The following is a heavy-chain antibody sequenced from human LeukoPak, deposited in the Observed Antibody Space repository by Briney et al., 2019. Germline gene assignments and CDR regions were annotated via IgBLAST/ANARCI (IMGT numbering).Heavy chain of an antibody. CDR2: IKSKTDGETT. J-gene: IGHJ4*02. D-gene: IGHD3-3*02. CDR1: GFTFSNAW. V-gene: IGHV3-15*01. CDR3: AKDLSKTFLEWLSPSYYFDY. Sequence: GGSLRLSCAASGFTFSNAWMSWVRQAPGQGLEWIGRIKSKTDGETTEYAAPVKGRFTISRDDSKNTLYLQMNSLKTEDTAVYYCAKDLSKTFLEWLSPSYYFDYWGQGTLVTVSS.